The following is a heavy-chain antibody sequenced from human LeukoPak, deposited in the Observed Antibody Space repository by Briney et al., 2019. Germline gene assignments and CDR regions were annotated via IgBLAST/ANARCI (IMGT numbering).Heavy chain of an antibody. CDR2: IYYSGST. J-gene: IGHJ3*02. Sequence: PSETLSLICTVSGGSISSSSYYWGWIRQPPGKGLEWIGSIYYSGSTYYNPSLKSRVTISVDTSKNHFSLKLNSVTAADTAVYYCARDWVPTNLAVAHAFDIWGQGTTVTVSS. CDR3: ARDWVPTNLAVAHAFDI. D-gene: IGHD6-19*01. CDR1: GGSISSSSYY. V-gene: IGHV4-39*02.